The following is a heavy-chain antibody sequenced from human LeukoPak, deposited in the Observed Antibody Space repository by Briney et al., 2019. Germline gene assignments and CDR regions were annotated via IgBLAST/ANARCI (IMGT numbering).Heavy chain of an antibody. CDR2: IYYSGST. CDR1: GGSISSYY. V-gene: IGHV4-59*08. Sequence: SETLSLTCTVSGGSISSYYWSWIRRPPGKGLEWIGYIYYSGSTNYNPSLKSRVTISVDTSKNQFSLKLSSVTAADTAVYYCARSRHLLWFGEFQAPWGQGTLVTVSS. D-gene: IGHD3-10*01. J-gene: IGHJ5*02. CDR3: ARSRHLLWFGEFQAP.